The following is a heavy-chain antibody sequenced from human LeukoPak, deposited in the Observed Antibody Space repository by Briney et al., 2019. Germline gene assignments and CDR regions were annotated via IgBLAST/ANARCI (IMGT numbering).Heavy chain of an antibody. J-gene: IGHJ4*02. CDR2: IYNSGGT. Sequence: SETLSLTCTVSGGSISSSPYYWGWIRQPPGKGLEWIGNIYNSGGTYYNPSLKSRVTISLDTSKNQFSLRLTSVTAADTAVYYCARGSYDSDGYYYKHFDDWGQGTLVTVSS. V-gene: IGHV4-39*07. CDR1: GGSISSSPYY. D-gene: IGHD3-22*01. CDR3: ARGSYDSDGYYYKHFDD.